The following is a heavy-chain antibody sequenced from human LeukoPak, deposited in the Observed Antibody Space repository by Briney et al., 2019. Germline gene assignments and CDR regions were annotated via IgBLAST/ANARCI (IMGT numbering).Heavy chain of an antibody. CDR3: AKALKNIAAAGTLDY. V-gene: IGHV3-30*02. CDR1: GFTFSSYG. CDR2: IRYDGSNK. Sequence: GGSLRLSCAASGFTFSSYGTHWVRQAPGKGLEWVAFIRYDGSNKYYADSVKGRFTISRDNSKNTLYLQMNSLRAEDTAVYYCAKALKNIAAAGTLDYWGQGTLVTVSS. J-gene: IGHJ4*02. D-gene: IGHD6-13*01.